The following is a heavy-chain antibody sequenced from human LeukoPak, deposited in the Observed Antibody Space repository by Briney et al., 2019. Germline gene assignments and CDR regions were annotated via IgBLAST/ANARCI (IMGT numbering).Heavy chain of an antibody. CDR1: GFTFSSYT. V-gene: IGHV3-21*04. CDR3: ARDDPSNDYGDFDY. CDR2: ISSGSNYI. J-gene: IGHJ4*02. D-gene: IGHD4-17*01. Sequence: GGPLRLSCAASGFTFSSYTMNWVRQAPGKRLEWVSSISSGSNYIYYADSLKGRFTISRDNARNSVHLQMSSLTVDDTAVYYCARDDPSNDYGDFDYWGQGTLVTVSS.